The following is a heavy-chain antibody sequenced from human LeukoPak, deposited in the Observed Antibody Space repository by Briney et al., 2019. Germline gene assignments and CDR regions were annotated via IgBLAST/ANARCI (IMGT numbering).Heavy chain of an antibody. V-gene: IGHV4-30-4*08. D-gene: IGHD3-3*01. CDR2: IYYSGST. Sequence: SETLSLTCTVSGGSISSGDYYWSWIRQPPGKGLEWIGYIYYSGSTYYNPSLKSRVTISVDTSKNQFSLKLSSVTAADTAVYYCAGVDKYYDFWSGYYWYFQHWGQGTLVTVSS. CDR3: AGVDKYYDFWSGYYWYFQH. J-gene: IGHJ1*01. CDR1: GGSISSGDYY.